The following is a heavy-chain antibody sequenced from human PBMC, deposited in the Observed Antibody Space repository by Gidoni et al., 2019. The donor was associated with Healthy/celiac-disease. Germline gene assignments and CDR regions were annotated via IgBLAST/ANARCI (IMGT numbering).Heavy chain of an antibody. CDR1: GFTFSRSP. Sequence: EVQLLASWGGLVPPGGSLTLSCAAPGFTFSRSPNSWVRQAPGKGLGRVSAISGSGGSTNYADSVKGRFTISRDNSKNTLYLQMNSLRAEDTAVYYCAKDIAQQQLTLYYYYGMDVWGQGTTVTVSS. D-gene: IGHD6-13*01. CDR2: ISGSGGST. J-gene: IGHJ6*02. V-gene: IGHV3-23*01. CDR3: AKDIAQQQLTLYYYYGMDV.